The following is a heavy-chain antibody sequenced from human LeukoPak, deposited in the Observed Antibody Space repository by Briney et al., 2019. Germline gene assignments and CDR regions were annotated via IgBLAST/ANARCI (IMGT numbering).Heavy chain of an antibody. Sequence: GGSLRLSCAASGFTFSSYGMHWVRQAPGKGLEWVAFIRYDGSNKYYADSVKGRFTISRDNSKNTLYLQMNSLRAEDTAVYYCARDPMYYYDSSGPLGYYFDYWGQGTLVTVSS. CDR2: IRYDGSNK. CDR3: ARDPMYYYDSSGPLGYYFDY. J-gene: IGHJ4*02. D-gene: IGHD3-22*01. V-gene: IGHV3-30*02. CDR1: GFTFSSYG.